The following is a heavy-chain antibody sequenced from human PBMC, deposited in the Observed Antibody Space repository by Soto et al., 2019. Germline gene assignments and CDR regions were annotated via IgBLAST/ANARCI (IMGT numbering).Heavy chain of an antibody. J-gene: IGHJ4*02. D-gene: IGHD5-18*01. CDR1: GFTFSTYG. Sequence: QVQLVESGGGVVQPGKSLRLSCAASGFTFSTYGMHWVRQAPGKGLEWVAVIWYDGSNKYHGDSLKGRFTISRDNSKNTLYLQINNLSAEVTAVYYCGRDGALGDTAVVDSWGQGTVVTVSS. CDR2: IWYDGSNK. V-gene: IGHV3-33*01. CDR3: GRDGALGDTAVVDS.